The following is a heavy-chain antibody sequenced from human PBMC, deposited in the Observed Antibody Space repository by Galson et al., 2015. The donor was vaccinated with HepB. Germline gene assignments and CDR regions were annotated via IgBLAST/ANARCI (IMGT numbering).Heavy chain of an antibody. D-gene: IGHD3-3*01. CDR2: IYPGNSDT. CDR1: GYSFTSNW. V-gene: IGHV5-51*01. J-gene: IGHJ4*02. Sequence: QSGAEVKKPGESLKISCKTSGYSFTSNWIGWVRQMPGKGLEWMGTIYPGNSDTKYSPSLQGQVTISADKSISTVYLQWSRLKTSDTAMYYCARHFGGYYWGQGTLVTVSS. CDR3: ARHFGGYY.